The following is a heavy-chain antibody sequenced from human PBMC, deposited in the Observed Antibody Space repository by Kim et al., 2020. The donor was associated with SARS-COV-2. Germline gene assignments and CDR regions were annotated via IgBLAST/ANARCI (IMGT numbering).Heavy chain of an antibody. Sequence: TSYAQKFQGRVTMTRDTSTSTVYMELSSLSSEDTAVYYCARDSQLELPDYWGQGTLVTVSS. V-gene: IGHV1-46*01. CDR2: T. D-gene: IGHD1-7*01. CDR3: ARDSQLELPDY. J-gene: IGHJ4*02.